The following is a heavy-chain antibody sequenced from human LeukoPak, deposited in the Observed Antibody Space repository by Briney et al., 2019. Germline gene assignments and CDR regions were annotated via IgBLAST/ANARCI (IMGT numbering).Heavy chain of an antibody. Sequence: GGSLRLSCAASGFAFSNYWMHWVRQAPGKGLVWVSRINSDGSETVYPDSVRGRFTISRANAKNTLSLQMNSLRVENTAVYYCARGPVGLSALNAWGQGVLVTVSP. D-gene: IGHD2-15*01. CDR2: INSDGSET. CDR1: GFAFSNYW. J-gene: IGHJ5*02. V-gene: IGHV3-74*01. CDR3: ARGPVGLSALNA.